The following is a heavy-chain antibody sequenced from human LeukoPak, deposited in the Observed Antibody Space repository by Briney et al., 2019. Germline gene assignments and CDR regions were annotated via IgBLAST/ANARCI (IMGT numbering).Heavy chain of an antibody. CDR3: ARGADPLSSSWYEDYFDY. CDR2: IYSGGNT. Sequence: GGSLRLSCAASGFTVSSNYMSWVRQAPGKGLEWVSVIYSGGNTYYADSVKGRFTISRDNSKNTLYLQMNSLRAEDTAVYYCARGADPLSSSWYEDYFDYWGQGTLVTVSS. CDR1: GFTVSSNY. V-gene: IGHV3-53*01. D-gene: IGHD6-13*01. J-gene: IGHJ4*02.